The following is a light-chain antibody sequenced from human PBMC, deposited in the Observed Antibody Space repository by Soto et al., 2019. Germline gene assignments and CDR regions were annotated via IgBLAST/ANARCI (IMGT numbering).Light chain of an antibody. CDR1: QSFTSTY. J-gene: IGKJ5*01. CDR3: QKYVSPPIT. Sequence: DIVSTQSSVSLSQPPLQRATLSCSASQSFTSTYLGWYQQKPGQAPSLLIYGASSRATGIPDRFSGSGSGTDFTLTISRLEPEDFAVYYCQKYVSPPITFGQGTRLEIK. CDR2: GAS. V-gene: IGKV3-20*01.